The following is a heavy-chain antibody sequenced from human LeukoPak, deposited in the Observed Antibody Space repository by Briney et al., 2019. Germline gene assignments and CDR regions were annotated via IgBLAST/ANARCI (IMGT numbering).Heavy chain of an antibody. V-gene: IGHV5-51*01. CDR1: GYRFATYW. J-gene: IGHJ1*01. CDR2: IYPGDSDT. CDR3: AKASPRAEFFQS. Sequence: GESLQISCKGSGYRFATYWIGWVRQMPGKGLEWMGIIYPGDSDTRYSPSFQGQVTISVDKSISTAYLQWSSLKASDSAMYYCAKASPRAEFFQSWGQGTLVTVSS.